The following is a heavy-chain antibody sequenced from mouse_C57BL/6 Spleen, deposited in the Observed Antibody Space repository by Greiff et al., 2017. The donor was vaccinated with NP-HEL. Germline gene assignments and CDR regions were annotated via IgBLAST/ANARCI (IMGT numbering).Heavy chain of an antibody. CDR3: AREGGDGYYDY. CDR2: KSYSGST. D-gene: IGHD2-3*01. V-gene: IGHV3-1*01. Sequence: EVQGVESGPGMVKPSQSLSLTCTVPGYSITSGYDSHWIRHFPGNLLEWMGYKSYSGSTNYNPSLKSRISITHDTYKNHFFLKLNSVTTEDSATYYCAREGGDGYYDYWGKGTTLTVSS. CDR1: GYSITSGYD. J-gene: IGHJ2*01.